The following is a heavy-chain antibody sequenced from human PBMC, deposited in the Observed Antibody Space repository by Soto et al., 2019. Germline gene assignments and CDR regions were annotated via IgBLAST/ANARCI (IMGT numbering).Heavy chain of an antibody. CDR3: AKGPVQLLHGVFDY. V-gene: IGHV3-23*01. CDR1: GSTLSNYV. J-gene: IGHJ4*02. D-gene: IGHD1-1*01. CDR2: IGAGGGGT. Sequence: EVQLLESGGGLIQPGGYLRLSCAAYGSTLSNYVMPRVRQTPGKGLVWGSGIGAGGGGTYYADTVKGRCTIPRENSKHTLYLQRISLIALYTDVYYCAKGPVQLLHGVFDYWGQGTLVAVFS.